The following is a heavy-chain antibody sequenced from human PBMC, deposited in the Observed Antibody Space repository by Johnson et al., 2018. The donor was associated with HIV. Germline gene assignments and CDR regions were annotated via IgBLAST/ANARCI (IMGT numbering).Heavy chain of an antibody. CDR1: GFTFSTYA. Sequence: VQLVESGGGLVQPGGSLRLSCAASGFTFSTYAMSWVRQAPGKGLEWVSTISGSGGSTYYADSVKGRFTISRDNSKNTLYLQMNSLRAEDTAVYYCAREAGDRFVGFDAFDIWGQGTMVTVSS. D-gene: IGHD7-27*01. J-gene: IGHJ3*02. V-gene: IGHV3-23*04. CDR2: ISGSGGST. CDR3: AREAGDRFVGFDAFDI.